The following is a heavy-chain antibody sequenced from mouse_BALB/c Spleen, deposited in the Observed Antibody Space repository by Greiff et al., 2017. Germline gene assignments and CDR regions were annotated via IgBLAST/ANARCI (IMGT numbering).Heavy chain of an antibody. CDR2: IYPGNSDT. CDR1: GYTFTSYW. D-gene: IGHD1-2*01. V-gene: IGHV1-5*01. CDR3: TKSHWTKFITTATGYFDV. J-gene: IGHJ1*01. Sequence: VQLQQSGTVLARPGASVKMSCKASGYTFTSYWMHWVKQRPGQGLEWIGAIYPGNSDTSYNQKFKGKAKLTAVTSTSTAYMELSSLTNEDSAVYYCTKSHWTKFITTATGYFDVWGAGTTVTVSS.